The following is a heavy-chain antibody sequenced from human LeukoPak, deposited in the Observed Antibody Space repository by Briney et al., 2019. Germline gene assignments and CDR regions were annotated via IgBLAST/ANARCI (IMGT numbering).Heavy chain of an antibody. D-gene: IGHD2-2*01. J-gene: IGHJ5*02. V-gene: IGHV3-11*04. CDR3: TSGYCSSASCFS. Sequence: PGGSLRLSCVASGFIFSDYYMSWIRQAPGKGLEWISYISSSGSTIYHADSVKGRFIISRDNAKNSLYLQMNSLRVEDTAVYYCTSGYCSSASCFSWGQGTLVTVSS. CDR2: ISSSGSTI. CDR1: GFIFSDYY.